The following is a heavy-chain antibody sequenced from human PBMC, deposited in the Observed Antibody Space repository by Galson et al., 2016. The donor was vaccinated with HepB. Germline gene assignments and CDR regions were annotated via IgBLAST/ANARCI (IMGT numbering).Heavy chain of an antibody. D-gene: IGHD3-3*01. Sequence: SVKVSCKASGYTLTNYYMHWVRQAPGQGLGWLGVINPTGGSTTYAQKLQGRVSMTRDTSTSTLYMDLSSLRSEDTAIYYCARERSGYYRRDAFDIWGQGTLVTVSS. CDR3: ARERSGYYRRDAFDI. CDR2: INPTGGST. J-gene: IGHJ3*02. V-gene: IGHV1-46*04. CDR1: GYTLTNYY.